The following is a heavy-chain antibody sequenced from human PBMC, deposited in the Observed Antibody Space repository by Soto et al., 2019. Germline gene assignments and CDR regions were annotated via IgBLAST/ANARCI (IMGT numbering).Heavy chain of an antibody. CDR3: ARDSKQWLGVYYGMDV. V-gene: IGHV3-33*01. D-gene: IGHD6-19*01. CDR2: IWYDGSNK. J-gene: IGHJ6*02. CDR1: GFTFSSYG. Sequence: LRLSCAASGFTFSSYGMHWVRQAPGKGLEWVAVIWYDGSNKYYADSVKGRFTISRGNSKNTLYLQMNSLRAEDTAVYYCARDSKQWLGVYYGMDVWGQGTTVTVSS.